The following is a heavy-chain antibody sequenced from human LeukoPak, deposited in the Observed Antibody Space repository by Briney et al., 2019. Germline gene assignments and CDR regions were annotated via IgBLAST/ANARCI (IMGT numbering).Heavy chain of an antibody. CDR2: ISYSGST. Sequence: SETLSLTCTVSGGSISSYFWSWIRQPPGKGLEWIGYISYSGSTHYNPSLKSRVTISVDTSKNQFSLKLSSVTAADTAVYYCARSGSGWYRVDAFDIWGQGTMVTVSS. J-gene: IGHJ3*02. V-gene: IGHV4-59*12. D-gene: IGHD6-19*01. CDR1: GGSISSYF. CDR3: ARSGSGWYRVDAFDI.